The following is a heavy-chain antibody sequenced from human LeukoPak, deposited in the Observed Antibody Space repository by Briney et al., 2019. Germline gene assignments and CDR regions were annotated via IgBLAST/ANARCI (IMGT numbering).Heavy chain of an antibody. D-gene: IGHD2-21*01. V-gene: IGHV4-39*01. J-gene: IGHJ6*03. CDR3: ARHLVDIVGGYYYYYMDV. CDR1: GGSISSSSYY. Sequence: PSETLSLTCTVSGGSISSSSYYWGWIRQPPGKGLEWIGSIYYSGSTYYNPSLKSRVTISVDTSKNQFSLKLSSVTAADTAVYYCARHLVDIVGGYYYYYMDVWAKGPRSPSP. CDR2: IYYSGST.